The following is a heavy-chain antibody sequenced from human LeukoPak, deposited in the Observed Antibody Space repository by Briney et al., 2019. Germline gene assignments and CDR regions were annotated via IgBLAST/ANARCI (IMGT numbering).Heavy chain of an antibody. J-gene: IGHJ4*02. CDR3: ATRSKTAMVSLGY. D-gene: IGHD5-18*01. V-gene: IGHV1-69*05. CDR2: IIPIFGTA. Sequence: ASVKVSCKASGGTFSSYAISWVRQAPGQGLEWMGGIIPIFGTANYAQKFQGRVTITTDGSTSTAYMELSSLRSEDKAVYYCATRSKTAMVSLGYWGQGTLVTVSS. CDR1: GGTFSSYA.